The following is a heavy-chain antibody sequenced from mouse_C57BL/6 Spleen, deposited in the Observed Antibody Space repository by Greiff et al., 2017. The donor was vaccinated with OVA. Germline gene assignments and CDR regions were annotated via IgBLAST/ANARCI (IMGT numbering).Heavy chain of an antibody. V-gene: IGHV1-52*01. Sequence: QVQLQQPGAELVRPGSSVKLSCKASGYTFTSYWMHWVKQRPIQGLEWIGNIDPSDSETHYNQKFKDKATLTVDKSSSTAYMQLSSLTSEDSAVYYCAREGYDDAWFAYWGQGTLVTVSA. CDR3: AREGYDDAWFAY. CDR1: GYTFTSYW. J-gene: IGHJ3*01. D-gene: IGHD2-4*01. CDR2: IDPSDSET.